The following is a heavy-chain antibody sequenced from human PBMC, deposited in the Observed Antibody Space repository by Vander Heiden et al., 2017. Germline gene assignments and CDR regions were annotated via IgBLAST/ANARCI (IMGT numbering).Heavy chain of an antibody. V-gene: IGHV4-34*01. J-gene: IGHJ4*02. CDR2: INHSGST. CDR1: GGSFSGYY. Sequence: QVPLQQWGAGLLKPSETLSLTCAVYGGSFSGYYWSWIRQPPGKGLEWIGEINHSGSTNYNPSLKSRVTISVDTSKNQFSLKLSSVTAADTAVYYCARGYDFWSGSLDYWGQGTLVTVSS. D-gene: IGHD3-3*01. CDR3: ARGYDFWSGSLDY.